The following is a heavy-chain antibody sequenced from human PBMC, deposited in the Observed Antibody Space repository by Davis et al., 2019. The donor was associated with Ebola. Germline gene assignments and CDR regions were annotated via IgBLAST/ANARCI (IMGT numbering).Heavy chain of an antibody. Sequence: GESLKISCAASGFTVSSNYMSWVRQAPGKGLEWVSVIYSGGSTYYADSVKGRFTISRDNAKNSLYLQMNSLRAEDTALYYCARETFDPWGQGTLVTVSS. V-gene: IGHV3-53*01. J-gene: IGHJ5*02. CDR2: IYSGGST. CDR1: GFTVSSNY. CDR3: ARETFDP.